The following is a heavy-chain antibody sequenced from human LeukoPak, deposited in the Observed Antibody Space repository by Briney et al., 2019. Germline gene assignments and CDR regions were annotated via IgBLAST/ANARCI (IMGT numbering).Heavy chain of an antibody. V-gene: IGHV1-18*01. J-gene: IGHJ5*02. CDR1: GYTFTRYG. CDR2: ISAYNGNT. D-gene: IGHD1-26*01. CDR3: ARDPEGTYSGSYEGAWSDP. Sequence: SLKVSCKPSGYTFTRYGISWVRQAPGQGLEWMGWISAYNGNTHYAQKFQGRVTMTTDTSTSTAYMELKSLRSDDTAVYYRARDPEGTYSGSYEGAWSDPWGQGTLVTVSS.